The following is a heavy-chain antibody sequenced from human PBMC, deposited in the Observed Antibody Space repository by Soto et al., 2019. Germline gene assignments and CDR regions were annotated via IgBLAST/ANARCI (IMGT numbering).Heavy chain of an antibody. CDR3: ARVFGYYDILTGYYYLDY. Sequence: QVQLVQSGAEVKKPGASVKVSCKASGYTFTSYGISWVRQAPGQGLEWMGWISAYNGNTNYAQKLQGRVTMTTDTSTSTAYMEPRSLRSDDTAVYYCARVFGYYDILTGYYYLDYWGQGTLVTVSS. D-gene: IGHD3-9*01. J-gene: IGHJ4*02. V-gene: IGHV1-18*01. CDR2: ISAYNGNT. CDR1: GYTFTSYG.